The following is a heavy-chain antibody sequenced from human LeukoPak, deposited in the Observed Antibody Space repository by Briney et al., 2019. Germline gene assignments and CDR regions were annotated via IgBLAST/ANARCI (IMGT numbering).Heavy chain of an antibody. CDR2: INTNTGNP. V-gene: IGHV7-4-1*02. D-gene: IGHD3-22*01. Sequence: GASVKVSCKASGYTFTSYAMNWVRQAPGQGLEWMGWINTNTGNPTYAQGFTGRFVFSLDTSVSTAYLQISSLKAEDTAVYYCFGGDSSGYSLAPQDNWFDPWGQGTLVTVSS. CDR1: GYTFTSYA. J-gene: IGHJ5*02. CDR3: FGGDSSGYSLAPQDNWFDP.